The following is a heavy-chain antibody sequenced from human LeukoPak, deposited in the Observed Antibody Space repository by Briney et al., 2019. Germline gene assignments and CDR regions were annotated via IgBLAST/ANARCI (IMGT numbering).Heavy chain of an antibody. Sequence: SETLSLTCTVSGGSISSDCWSWIPQPPGKGLEWVGYIYYSGSTNYNPSLKSRVTISVDTSKNQFSLKLSSVTAADTAVYYCARDRGYCSGGSCYRWFDPWGQGTLVTVSS. V-gene: IGHV4-59*01. CDR1: GGSISSDC. CDR2: IYYSGST. J-gene: IGHJ5*02. CDR3: ARDRGYCSGGSCYRWFDP. D-gene: IGHD2-15*01.